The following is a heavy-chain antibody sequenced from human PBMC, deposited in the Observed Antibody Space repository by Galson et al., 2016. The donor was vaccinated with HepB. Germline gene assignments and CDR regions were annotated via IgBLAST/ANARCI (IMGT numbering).Heavy chain of an antibody. D-gene: IGHD5-12*01. CDR2: IIPIFGTT. Sequence: SVKASCKASGGTFANYAICWVRQVPGQGLEWMGGIIPIFGTTDYAQTFQGRVAITADKSTSTAYLELSGLRSDDTAVYYCARVSMGNDPGAYYHNAMDVWGQGTTLIVSS. J-gene: IGHJ6*02. V-gene: IGHV1-69*06. CDR3: ARVSMGNDPGAYYHNAMDV. CDR1: GGTFANYA.